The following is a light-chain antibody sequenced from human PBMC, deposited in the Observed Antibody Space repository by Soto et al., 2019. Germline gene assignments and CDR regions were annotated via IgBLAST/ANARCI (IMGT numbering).Light chain of an antibody. J-gene: IGLJ1*01. Sequence: SYELTQPPSVSVAPGQTARITCGGNRIGSKSVQWYEQKEGQAPVLVDYDDSDRPSGIPGRFSGSKSGNTATLTISDVGAGDDADYYGQVWDSSRDHYVFGPGTKLTVL. CDR2: DDS. CDR3: QVWDSSRDHYV. CDR1: RIGSKS. V-gene: IGLV3-21*02.